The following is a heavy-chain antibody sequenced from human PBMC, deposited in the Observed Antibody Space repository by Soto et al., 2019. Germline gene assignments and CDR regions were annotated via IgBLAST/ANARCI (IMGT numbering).Heavy chain of an antibody. CDR1: GFSLTTSGVG. CDR2: IYWDDDK. Sequence: QITLNESGPTVVRPTETITLTCRFSGFSLTTSGVGVGWIRQSPGKAPEWLALIYWDDDKRYSASLKSRLTITKDTSKNQVVLTVSDLDPTDTATYYCAHRVLRTIFGLVTTTAIYCDFWGQGTPVAVSS. D-gene: IGHD3-3*01. CDR3: AHRVLRTIFGLVTTTAIYCDF. J-gene: IGHJ4*02. V-gene: IGHV2-5*02.